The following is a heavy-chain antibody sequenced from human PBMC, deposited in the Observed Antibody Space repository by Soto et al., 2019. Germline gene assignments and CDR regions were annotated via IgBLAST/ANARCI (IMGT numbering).Heavy chain of an antibody. V-gene: IGHV4-61*01. CDR2: IYYSGST. D-gene: IGHD6-13*01. CDR3: AREMRTYSSSWYFGDWFDP. Sequence: KTSETLSLTCTVSGGSVSSGSYYWSWIRQPPGKGLEWIGYIYYSGSTNYNPSLKSRVTISVDTSKNQFSLKLSSVTAADTAVYYCAREMRTYSSSWYFGDWFDPWGQGTLVTVS. J-gene: IGHJ5*02. CDR1: GGSVSSGSYY.